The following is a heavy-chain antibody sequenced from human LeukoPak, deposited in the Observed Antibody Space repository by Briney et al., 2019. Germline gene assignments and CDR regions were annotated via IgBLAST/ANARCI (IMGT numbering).Heavy chain of an antibody. J-gene: IGHJ4*02. CDR3: ARGALDSSDFYYFHH. D-gene: IGHD3-22*01. CDR1: GGSISSSSYY. Sequence: SETLSLTCTVSGGSISSSSYYWGWIRQPAGKGLEWIGRIYTNGDSNYNSSLKRRVTMSLDTSKNQFSLTLTSVTAADTAVYYCARGALDSSDFYYFHHWGQGTLVTVSS. CDR2: IYTNGDS. V-gene: IGHV4-61*02.